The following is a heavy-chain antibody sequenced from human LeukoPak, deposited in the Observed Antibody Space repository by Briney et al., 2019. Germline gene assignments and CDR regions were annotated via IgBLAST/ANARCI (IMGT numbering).Heavy chain of an antibody. J-gene: IGHJ4*02. Sequence: ASVKVSCKASGYTFTSYYMHWVRQAPGQGLEWMGIINPSGGSTSYAQKFQGRVTMTRDTSTSTVYMELSSLRSEDTAVYYCARDRGPYSSSCIIDYWGQGTLVTVPS. D-gene: IGHD6-6*01. CDR3: ARDRGPYSSSCIIDY. V-gene: IGHV1-46*01. CDR1: GYTFTSYY. CDR2: INPSGGST.